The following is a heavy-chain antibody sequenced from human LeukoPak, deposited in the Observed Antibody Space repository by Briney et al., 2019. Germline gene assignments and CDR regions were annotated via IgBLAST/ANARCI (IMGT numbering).Heavy chain of an antibody. V-gene: IGHV1-18*01. CDR2: ISAYNGNK. CDR1: GYTFSNYG. J-gene: IGHJ4*02. CDR3: ARDARGSPLSGSDC. Sequence: ASVTVSCMASGYTFSNYGVHWMRQAPGQGLEWMGWISAYNGNKNYAQKLQDRVTMTTDTSTSTAYMELRSLTSDDTAVYYCARDARGSPLSGSDCWGQGTLVTVSS. D-gene: IGHD2-15*01.